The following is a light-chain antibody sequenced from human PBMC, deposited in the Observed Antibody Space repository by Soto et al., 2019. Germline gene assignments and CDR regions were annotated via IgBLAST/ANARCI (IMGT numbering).Light chain of an antibody. CDR1: QKISSY. CDR3: QQRSNWPPLT. CDR2: DAS. V-gene: IGKV3-11*01. Sequence: EIVLTQSPGTLSLSPGERATLSCRASQKISSYLAWYQQKPGQAPRLLIYDASNRATGIPARFSGSGSATDFTLTISSLEPEDFAVYYCQQRSNWPPLTCGGGTKVEIK. J-gene: IGKJ4*01.